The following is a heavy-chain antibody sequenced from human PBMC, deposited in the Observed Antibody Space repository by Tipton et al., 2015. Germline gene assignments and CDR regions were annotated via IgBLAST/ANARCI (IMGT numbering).Heavy chain of an antibody. J-gene: IGHJ6*02. CDR2: IYYSGST. CDR3: ARDGRYDILTGHSHQYGMDV. Sequence: TLSLTCSVSGGSISSYYWSWIRQPPGKGLEWIGYIYYSGSTNYNSSLKSRVTISVDKSKNQFSLKLSSVTAADTAVYFCARDGRYDILTGHSHQYGMDVWGQGTLVTVSS. D-gene: IGHD3-9*01. CDR1: GGSISSYY. V-gene: IGHV4-59*12.